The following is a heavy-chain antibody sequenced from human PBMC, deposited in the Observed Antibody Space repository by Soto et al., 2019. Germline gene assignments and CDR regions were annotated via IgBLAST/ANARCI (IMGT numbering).Heavy chain of an antibody. CDR1: GYTFTGYY. Sequence: GASVKVSCKASGYTFTGYYMHWVRQAPGQGLEWMGWINPNSGGTNYAQKFQGRVTMTRDTSISTAYMELSRLRSDDTAVYYCARNYGDATYYYYGMDVWGQGTTVTVSS. V-gene: IGHV1-2*02. J-gene: IGHJ6*02. CDR3: ARNYGDATYYYYGMDV. CDR2: INPNSGGT. D-gene: IGHD4-17*01.